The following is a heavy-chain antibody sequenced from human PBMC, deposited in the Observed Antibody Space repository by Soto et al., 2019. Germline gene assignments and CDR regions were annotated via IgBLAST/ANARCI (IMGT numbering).Heavy chain of an antibody. CDR2: ISGSGGST. J-gene: IGHJ4*02. V-gene: IGHV3-23*01. Sequence: GGSLRLSCAASGFTFSSYAMSWVRQAPGKGLEWVSAISGSGGSTYYADSVKGRFTISRDNSKNTLYLQMNSLRAEDTAVYYCAKDSEYSSMNYLDYWGQGTLVTVS. D-gene: IGHD6-6*01. CDR1: GFTFSSYA. CDR3: AKDSEYSSMNYLDY.